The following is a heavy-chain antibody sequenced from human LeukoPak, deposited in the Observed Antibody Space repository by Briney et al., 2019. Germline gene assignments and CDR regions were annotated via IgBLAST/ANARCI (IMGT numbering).Heavy chain of an antibody. D-gene: IGHD6-13*01. Sequence: PRGSLRLSPAASGFTLSSYAMSCVRQAPGKGVEWVSAISGSGGSTYYAGSVKGPFTISRDNSKNTLYLQMNSLRAEDTAVYYCAKDRDSSSWYLDYWGQGTLVTVSS. J-gene: IGHJ4*02. CDR1: GFTLSSYA. CDR2: ISGSGGST. CDR3: AKDRDSSSWYLDY. V-gene: IGHV3-23*01.